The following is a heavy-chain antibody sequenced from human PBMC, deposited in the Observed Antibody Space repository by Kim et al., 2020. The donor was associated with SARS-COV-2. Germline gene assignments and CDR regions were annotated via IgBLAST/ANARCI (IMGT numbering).Heavy chain of an antibody. CDR1: GFTFSNAC. CDR3: TTYEN. D-gene: IGHD3-22*01. J-gene: IGHJ4*02. V-gene: IGHV3-15*01. CDR2: IKRKSDSETT. Sequence: GGSLRLSCAASGFTFSNACMSWVRQAPGKGLEWVGRIKRKSDSETTDYPTPGKGRFTISREDSENPMYLQMNSLEIEHTCIYYCTTYENWGQGTLVTVSS.